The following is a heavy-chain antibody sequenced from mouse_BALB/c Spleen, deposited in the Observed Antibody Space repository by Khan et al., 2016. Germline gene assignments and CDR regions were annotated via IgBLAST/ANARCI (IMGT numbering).Heavy chain of an antibody. J-gene: IGHJ1*01. D-gene: IGHD2-1*01. CDR3: MRYGNYWYFDV. CDR1: GFTFSGLW. CDR2: INSDGSVI. V-gene: IGHV11-2*02. Sequence: EVQLLETGGGLVQPGGSRGLSCEGSGFTFSGLWMSWVRQTPGKTLEWIGDINSDGSVINYAPSIKDRFTIFRDNDKSTLYLQMSNVRSEDTATYCCMRYGNYWYFDVWGAGTTVTVSS.